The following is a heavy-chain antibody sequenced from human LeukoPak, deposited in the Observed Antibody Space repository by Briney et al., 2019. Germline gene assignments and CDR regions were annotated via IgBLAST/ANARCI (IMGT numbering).Heavy chain of an antibody. J-gene: IGHJ5*02. CDR3: ATARRLEGYCSSITCLVPHNWLDP. CDR2: INPSGGST. D-gene: IGHD2-2*01. Sequence: ASVKVSCKASGYTFTSHYMHWVRQAPGQGLEWMGIINPSGGSTSYAQKFQGRVTMTRDTSTSTVYMELRSLRSEDKAVYYCATARRLEGYCSSITCLVPHNWLDPWGQGTLVTVSS. CDR1: GYTFTSHY. V-gene: IGHV1-46*03.